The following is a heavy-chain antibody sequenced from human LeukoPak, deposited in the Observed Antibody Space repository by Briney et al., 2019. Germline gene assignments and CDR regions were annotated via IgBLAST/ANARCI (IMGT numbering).Heavy chain of an antibody. D-gene: IGHD3-10*01. V-gene: IGHV3-11*01. Sequence: GGSLRLSCAASGFTFSEYYMSWIRQAPGKGLVWVSYISSSGSTTYYADSVKGRFTISRDNAKNSLYLQMNSLRAEDTAVYYCAREMDGPYGSGSPLDYWGQGTLVTVSS. CDR2: ISSSGSTT. CDR3: AREMDGPYGSGSPLDY. CDR1: GFTFSEYY. J-gene: IGHJ4*02.